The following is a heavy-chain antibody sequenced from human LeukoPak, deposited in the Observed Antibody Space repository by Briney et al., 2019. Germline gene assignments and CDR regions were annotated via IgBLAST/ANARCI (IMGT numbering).Heavy chain of an antibody. CDR3: ASHDYGDYPLRY. D-gene: IGHD4-17*01. Sequence: GGSLRLSCAASGFTFSNYWMHWVRQAPGKGLEWVSVIYSGGSTYYADSVKGRFTISRDNSKNTLYLQMNSLRAEDTAVYYCASHDYGDYPLRYWGQGTLVTVSS. V-gene: IGHV3-66*04. J-gene: IGHJ4*02. CDR2: IYSGGST. CDR1: GFTFSNYW.